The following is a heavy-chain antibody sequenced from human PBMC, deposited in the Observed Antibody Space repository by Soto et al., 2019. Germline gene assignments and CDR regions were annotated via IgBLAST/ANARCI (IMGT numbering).Heavy chain of an antibody. CDR1: GFTFSGSA. CDR3: TRLYGDSNWSQRFDP. J-gene: IGHJ5*02. Sequence: GGSLRLSCAASGFTFSGSAMHWVRQASGKGLEWVGRIRSKANSYATAYAASVKGRFTISRDDSKNTAYLQMNSLKTEDTAVYYCTRLYGDSNWSQRFDPWGQGTLVTVSS. V-gene: IGHV3-73*01. CDR2: IRSKANSYAT. D-gene: IGHD4-17*01.